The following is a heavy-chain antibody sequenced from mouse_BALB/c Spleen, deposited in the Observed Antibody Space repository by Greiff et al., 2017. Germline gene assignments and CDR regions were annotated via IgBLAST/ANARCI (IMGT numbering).Heavy chain of an antibody. V-gene: IGHV1-9*01. CDR3: ARGDYEGVWFAY. J-gene: IGHJ3*01. CDR2: ILPGSGST. CDR1: GYTFSSYW. D-gene: IGHD2-4*01. Sequence: QVQLQQSGAELMKPGASVKISCKATGYTFSSYWIEWVKQRPGHGLEWIGEILPGSGSTNYNEKFKGKATFTADTSSNTAYMQLSSLTSEDSAVYYCARGDYEGVWFAYWGQGTLVTVSA.